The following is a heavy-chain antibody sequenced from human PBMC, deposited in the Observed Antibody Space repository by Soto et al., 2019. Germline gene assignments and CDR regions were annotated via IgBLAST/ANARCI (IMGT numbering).Heavy chain of an antibody. J-gene: IGHJ4*02. CDR1: GFTFSSYG. V-gene: IGHV3-30*18. D-gene: IGHD3-3*01. Sequence: PGGSLRLSCAASGFTFSSYGMHWGRQAPAKGLEGVAVISYDGSNKYYADSVKGRFTISRDNSKNTLYLQMNSLRAEDTAVYYCAKERYDFWSGYYAYWGQGTLVTVSS. CDR3: AKERYDFWSGYYAY. CDR2: ISYDGSNK.